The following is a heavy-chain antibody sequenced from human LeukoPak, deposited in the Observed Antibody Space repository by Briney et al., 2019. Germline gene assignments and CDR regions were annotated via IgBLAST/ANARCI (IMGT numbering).Heavy chain of an antibody. CDR1: GFTFSSYS. CDR3: ARGELTMVRESDAFDI. V-gene: IGHV3-21*01. Sequence: AGGSLRLSCAASGFTFSSYSMNWVRQAPGKGLEWVSSISSSSSYIYYADSVKGRFTISRDNAKNSLYLQMNSLRAEDTAVYYCARGELTMVRESDAFDIWGQGTMVTVSS. D-gene: IGHD3-10*01. CDR2: ISSSSSYI. J-gene: IGHJ3*02.